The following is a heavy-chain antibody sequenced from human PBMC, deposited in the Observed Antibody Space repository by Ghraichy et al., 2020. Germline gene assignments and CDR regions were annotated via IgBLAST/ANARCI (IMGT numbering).Heavy chain of an antibody. Sequence: ASVKVSCKASGYTVTSYDINWVRQATGQGLEWMGWMNPNSGNTGYAQKFQGRVTMTRNTSISTAYMELSSLRSEDTAVYYCARGNSGSYIYYFDYWGQGTLVTVSS. V-gene: IGHV1-8*01. CDR1: GYTVTSYD. J-gene: IGHJ4*02. CDR2: MNPNSGNT. D-gene: IGHD1-26*01. CDR3: ARGNSGSYIYYFDY.